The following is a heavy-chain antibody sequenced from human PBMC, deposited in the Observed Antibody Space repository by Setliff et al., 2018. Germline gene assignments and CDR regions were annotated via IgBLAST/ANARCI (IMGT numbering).Heavy chain of an antibody. V-gene: IGHV1-69*08. Sequence: SVKVSCKASGGTFSSYTISWVRQAPGQGLEWMGRIIPILGTTNNAQKFQGRVTITADKSTSTAYMELSSLRSEDTAVYYCARATRNNFDYWGQGTLVTVSS. CDR3: ARATRNNFDY. CDR1: GGTFSSYT. CDR2: IIPILGTT. J-gene: IGHJ4*02.